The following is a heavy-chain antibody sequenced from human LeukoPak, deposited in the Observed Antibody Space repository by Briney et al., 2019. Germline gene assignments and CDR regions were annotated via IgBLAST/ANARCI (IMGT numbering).Heavy chain of an antibody. CDR2: IRYDGSNK. J-gene: IGHJ6*03. CDR3: AKDPANSGYDIYYYYYYMDV. D-gene: IGHD5-12*01. CDR1: GFTFSSYG. V-gene: IGHV3-30*02. Sequence: TGGSLRLSCAASGFTFSSYGMHWVRQAPGKGLEWVAFIRYDGSNKYYADSVKGRFTTSRDNSKNTLYLQMNSLRAEDTAVYYCAKDPANSGYDIYYYYYYMDVWGKGTTVTISS.